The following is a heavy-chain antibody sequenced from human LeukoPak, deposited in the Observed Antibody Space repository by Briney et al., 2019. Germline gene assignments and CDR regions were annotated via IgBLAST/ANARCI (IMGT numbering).Heavy chain of an antibody. CDR2: INHSGST. V-gene: IGHV4-34*01. CDR1: GGSFSGYY. Sequence: SETLSLTCAVYGGSFSGYYWSWIRQPPGKGLEWIGEINHSGSTNYNPSLKRRVTISVDTSKNQFSLKLSSVTAADTAVYYCARGRVGSGWYVYWGQGTLVTVSS. D-gene: IGHD6-19*01. CDR3: ARGRVGSGWYVY. J-gene: IGHJ4*02.